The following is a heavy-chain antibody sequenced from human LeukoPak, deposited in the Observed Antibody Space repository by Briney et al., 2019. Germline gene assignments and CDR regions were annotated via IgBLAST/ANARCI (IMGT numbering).Heavy chain of an antibody. CDR3: ARGSHYYDSSGYYNGFDY. CDR2: MNPNSGNT. V-gene: IGHV1-8*01. J-gene: IGHJ4*02. CDR1: GYTFTSYG. Sequence: ASVKVSCKTSGYTFTSYGINWVRQATGQGLEWMGWMNPNSGNTGYAQKFQGRVTMTRNTSISTAYMELSSLRSEDTAVYYCARGSHYYDSSGYYNGFDYWGQGTLVTVSS. D-gene: IGHD3-22*01.